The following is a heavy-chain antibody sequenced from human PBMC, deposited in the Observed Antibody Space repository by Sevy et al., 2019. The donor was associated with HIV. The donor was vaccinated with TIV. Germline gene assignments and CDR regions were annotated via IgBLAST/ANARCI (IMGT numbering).Heavy chain of an antibody. D-gene: IGHD2-15*01. V-gene: IGHV1-69*13. CDR2: IIPIFGTA. CDR3: ARGGGLGNCGGGSCYSGNY. J-gene: IGHJ4*02. CDR1: GGTFNTYA. Sequence: ASVKVSCKASGGTFNTYAISWVRQAPGQGLEWMGGIIPIFGTANYAQNFQGRVAITADESTTTVFMELSSLRSEDTAVYSCARGGGLGNCGGGSCYSGNYWGQGTLVTVSS.